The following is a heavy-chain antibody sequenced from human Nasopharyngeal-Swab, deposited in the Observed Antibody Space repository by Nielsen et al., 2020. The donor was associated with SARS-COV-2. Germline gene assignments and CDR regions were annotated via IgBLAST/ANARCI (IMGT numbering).Heavy chain of an antibody. CDR2: IKTKTDGATT. J-gene: IGHJ4*02. CDR1: GFAFTNAW. D-gene: IGHD2-21*02. Sequence: ESLKISCEVSGFAFTNAWMSWVRQAPGRGLEWVGRIKTKTDGATTDYAAPVKGRFTISRDDSKNTMFLQMNSLRTEDTAVYYCTTGKICAGDCYSGPLGYWGQGTLVTVSS. CDR3: TTGKICAGDCYSGPLGY. V-gene: IGHV3-15*01.